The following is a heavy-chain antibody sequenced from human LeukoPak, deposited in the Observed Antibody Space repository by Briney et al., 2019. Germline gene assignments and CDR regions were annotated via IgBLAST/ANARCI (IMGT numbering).Heavy chain of an antibody. J-gene: IGHJ4*02. CDR2: IYHSGST. D-gene: IGHD2-15*01. V-gene: IGHV4-38-2*01. CDR1: GYSISSGYY. CDR3: ARRGSYDLFDY. Sequence: PSETLSLTCAVSGYSISSGYYWGWIRQPPGKGLEWIGSIYHSGSTYYNPSLKSRVTISVDTSKNQFSLKLSSVTAADTAVYYCARRGSYDLFDYWGQGTLVTVSS.